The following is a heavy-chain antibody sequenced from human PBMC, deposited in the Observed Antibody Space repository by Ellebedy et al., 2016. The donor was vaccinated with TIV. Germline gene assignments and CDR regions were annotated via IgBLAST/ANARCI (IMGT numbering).Heavy chain of an antibody. CDR2: INCNTGGT. D-gene: IGHD2-21*01. CDR1: GYTFTGFY. CDR3: TRGRLIDWYIDL. J-gene: IGHJ2*01. V-gene: IGHV1-2*02. Sequence: AASVKVSCKASGYTFTGFYVHWVRQAPGQGLEWMGWINCNTGGTTYAQNFQGRVTMTRDTSISTAYMELISLRSDDTALYYCTRGRLIDWYIDLWGRGTRVTVSS.